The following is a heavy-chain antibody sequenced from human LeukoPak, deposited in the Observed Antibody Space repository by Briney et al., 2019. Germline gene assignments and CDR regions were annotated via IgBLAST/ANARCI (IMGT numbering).Heavy chain of an antibody. J-gene: IGHJ4*02. V-gene: IGHV1-18*04. D-gene: IGHD1-1*01. Sequence: ASVKVSCKASVYTFTCYGISWVRQAPGQRLEWMGWISAYNGNTDYAQKLQGRVTMTTDTSTSTAYMELRSLRSDDTAVYYCASHSTTVDYWGQGTLVTVSS. CDR2: ISAYNGNT. CDR1: VYTFTCYG. CDR3: ASHSTTVDY.